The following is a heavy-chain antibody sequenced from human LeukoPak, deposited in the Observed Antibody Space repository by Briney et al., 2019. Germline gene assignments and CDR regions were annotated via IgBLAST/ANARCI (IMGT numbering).Heavy chain of an antibody. CDR1: GYTFTSYG. J-gene: IGHJ6*03. Sequence: GASVKVSCKASGYTFTSYGISWVRQAPGQGLEWMGWISAYNGNTNYAQKLQGRVTMTTDTSTSTAYMELRSLRSDDTAVYYCARNSGKARVFIPGYYMDVWGKGTTVTVSS. D-gene: IGHD3-10*01. CDR2: ISAYNGNT. V-gene: IGHV1-18*01. CDR3: ARNSGKARVFIPGYYMDV.